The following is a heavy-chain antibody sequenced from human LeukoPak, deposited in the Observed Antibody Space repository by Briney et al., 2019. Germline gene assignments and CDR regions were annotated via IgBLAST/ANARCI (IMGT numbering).Heavy chain of an antibody. CDR2: INPDGSEK. J-gene: IGHJ4*02. D-gene: IGHD3-10*01. V-gene: IGHV3-7*01. CDR1: GFSFRNYW. Sequence: GGSLRLSCAASGFSFRNYWMSWVRQAPGKGLEWVANINPDGSEKYYVDSVKGRFTISRDNAKNSLCLQMDSLRAEDTAVYYCAREDYYGSGSPLDYWGQGTLVTVSS. CDR3: AREDYYGSGSPLDY.